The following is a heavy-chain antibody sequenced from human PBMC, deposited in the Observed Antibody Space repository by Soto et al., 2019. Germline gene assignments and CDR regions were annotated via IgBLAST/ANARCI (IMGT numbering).Heavy chain of an antibody. D-gene: IGHD6-13*01. CDR1: VSTFSSNA. CDR2: IIPIFGTV. CDR3: ARRERSIAAAGWNYYGMDV. J-gene: IGHJ6*02. V-gene: IGHV1-69*06. Sequence: QVQLVQSGAEVKKPGSSVKVSCKTSVSTFSSNAISWLRQAPGQGLEWMGGIIPIFGTVNYAQKFQGRVTITAVKSTRTAYMELSSLRSEDTAVYYCARRERSIAAAGWNYYGMDVWGQGTTVTVSS.